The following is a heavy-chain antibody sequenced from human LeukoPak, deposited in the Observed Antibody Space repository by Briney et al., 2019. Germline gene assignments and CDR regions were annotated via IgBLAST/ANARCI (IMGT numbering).Heavy chain of an antibody. CDR2: IYYSGST. J-gene: IGHJ6*02. CDR3: ARHPWSWYADYYYGMDV. V-gene: IGHV4-59*08. D-gene: IGHD6-13*01. CDR1: GGSISSYY. Sequence: PSETLSLTCTVSGGSISSYYWSWIRQPPGKGLEWIGYIYYSGSTNYNPSLKSRVTISVDTSKNQFSLKLSSVTAADTAVYYCARHPWSWYADYYYGMDVWGQGTTVTVSS.